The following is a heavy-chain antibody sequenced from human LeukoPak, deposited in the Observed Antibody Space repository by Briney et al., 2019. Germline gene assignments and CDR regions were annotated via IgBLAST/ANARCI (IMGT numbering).Heavy chain of an antibody. CDR2: IYPGDSDT. V-gene: IGHV5-51*01. J-gene: IGHJ4*02. CDR1: GYSFASYW. CDR3: ARLRERHVVPAASFDY. D-gene: IGHD2-2*01. Sequence: GESLKISCKGSGYSFASYWIGWVRQMPGKGLEWMGIIYPGDSDTRYSPSFQGQVTILADKSISTAYLQWSSLKASDTAMYYCARLRERHVVPAASFDYWGQGTLVTVSS.